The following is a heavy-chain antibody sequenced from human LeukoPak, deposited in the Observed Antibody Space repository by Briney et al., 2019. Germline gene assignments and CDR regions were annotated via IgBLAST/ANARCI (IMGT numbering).Heavy chain of an antibody. Sequence: GGSLRLSCAASGFTVSSNYMSWVRQAPGKGLEWVSIIYSGGSTYYADSVRGRFTISRDNSKNTLYLQMNSPRAEDTAVYYCAKARAVVPAATWFDPWGQGTLVTVSS. V-gene: IGHV3-66*01. CDR1: GFTVSSNY. CDR3: AKARAVVPAATWFDP. J-gene: IGHJ5*02. CDR2: IYSGGST. D-gene: IGHD2-2*01.